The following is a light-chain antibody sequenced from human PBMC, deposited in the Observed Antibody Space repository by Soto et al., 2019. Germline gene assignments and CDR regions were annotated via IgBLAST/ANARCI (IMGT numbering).Light chain of an antibody. J-gene: IGLJ2*01. CDR3: CSYAGSSTSVV. Sequence: QSALTQPASVSGSPGQSITISCTGTSRDVGSYNLVSWYQQHPGKAPKLMIYEGSKRPSGVSNRFSGSKSGNTASLTISGLQAEDEAYYYCCSYAGSSTSVVFGGGTKLTVL. CDR2: EGS. V-gene: IGLV2-23*01. CDR1: SRDVGSYNL.